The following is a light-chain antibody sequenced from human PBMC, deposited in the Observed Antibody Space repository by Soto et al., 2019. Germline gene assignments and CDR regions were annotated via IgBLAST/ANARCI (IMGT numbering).Light chain of an antibody. CDR3: HQYYTLPLT. CDR2: GAS. V-gene: IGKV3-20*01. CDR1: QSVSSNS. J-gene: IGKJ4*01. Sequence: EIVLTQSPGTLSLSPGERATLSCRASQSVSSNSLAWYQQKPGQAPRLLMYGASRRATGIPDRFSGSGSGTGFTLIISRLEPEDFAVYYCHQYYTLPLTFGGGTKVDIQ.